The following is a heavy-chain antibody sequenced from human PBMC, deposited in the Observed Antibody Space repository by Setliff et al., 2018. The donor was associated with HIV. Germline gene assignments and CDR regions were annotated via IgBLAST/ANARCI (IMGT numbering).Heavy chain of an antibody. CDR2: INHSGNT. CDR1: GGSFSGYY. CDR3: AGGPGTTSIDY. Sequence: KPSETLSLTCAVYGGSFSGYYWSWIRQPPGKGLEWIGEINHSGNTNYNMSLWSRVTISLDASRNQFSLELISVTAADTAVYYCAGGPGTTSIDYWAQGTLVTVSS. D-gene: IGHD1-26*01. J-gene: IGHJ4*02. V-gene: IGHV4-34*01.